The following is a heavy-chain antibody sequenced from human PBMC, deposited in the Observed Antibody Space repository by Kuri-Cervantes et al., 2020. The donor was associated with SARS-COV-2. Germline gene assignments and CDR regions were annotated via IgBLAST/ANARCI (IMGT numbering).Heavy chain of an antibody. V-gene: IGHV3-21*05. Sequence: GGSLRLSCAASGFTFSSYSMNWVRQAPGKGLEWVSYISSSSSYIYYADSVKGRFTISRDNAKNSLYLQMNSLRAEDTAVYYCARDEVVVVPAAISGWYYYGMDVWGQGTTVTVSS. CDR3: ARDEVVVVPAAISGWYYYGMDV. D-gene: IGHD2-2*02. CDR1: GFTFSSYS. CDR2: ISSSSSYI. J-gene: IGHJ6*02.